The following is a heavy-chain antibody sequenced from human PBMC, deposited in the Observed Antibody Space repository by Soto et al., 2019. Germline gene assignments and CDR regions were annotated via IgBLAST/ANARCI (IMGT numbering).Heavy chain of an antibody. V-gene: IGHV1-69*06. CDR1: GGTFSSYA. D-gene: IGHD6-13*01. CDR2: IVILFRTT. J-gene: IGHJ6*01. Sequence: QVQLVQSGAEAKKPGSSVKVSCKTSGGTFSSYAISWVRQAPGQGLEWMGGIVILFRTTNYAQKLQGRDTITADTSTYTVYMEQSRLRTRDTAVYYCARGGYSSTWSNLLDRSGLDVWGQWTTVTVSS. CDR3: ARGGYSSTWSNLLDRSGLDV.